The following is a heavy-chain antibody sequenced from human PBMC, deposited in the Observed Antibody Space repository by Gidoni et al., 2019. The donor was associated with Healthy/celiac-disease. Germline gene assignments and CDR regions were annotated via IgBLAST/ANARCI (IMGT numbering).Heavy chain of an antibody. J-gene: IGHJ4*02. CDR3: ARRINAVAGTFDY. CDR1: GLTFSSYS. V-gene: IGHV3-48*04. D-gene: IGHD6-19*01. Sequence: VQLVESGGGLVQSGGSLSLSWAASGLTFSSYSMNWVRQAPGKGLEGVSYISSSSSTIYYADSVKGRFTISRDNAKNSLYLQMNSLRAEDTAVYYCARRINAVAGTFDYWGQGTLVTVSS. CDR2: ISSSSSTI.